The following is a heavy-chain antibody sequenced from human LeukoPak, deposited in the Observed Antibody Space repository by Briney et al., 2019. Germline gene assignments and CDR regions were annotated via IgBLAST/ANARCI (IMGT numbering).Heavy chain of an antibody. CDR2: IYYSGST. CDR3: ARETYYGVNAHHFDY. J-gene: IGHJ4*02. D-gene: IGHD4-23*01. Sequence: PSETLSLTCTVSGGSISSSSYYWGWIRQPPGKGLEWNGSIYYSGSTNYNPSLKSRVTISVDTSKNQFSLKLTSVTAADTAVYYCARETYYGVNAHHFDYWGQGTLVTVSS. CDR1: GGSISSSSYY. V-gene: IGHV4-39*07.